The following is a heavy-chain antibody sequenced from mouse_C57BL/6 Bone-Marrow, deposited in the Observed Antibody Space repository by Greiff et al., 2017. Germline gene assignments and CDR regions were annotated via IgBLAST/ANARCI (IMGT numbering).Heavy chain of an antibody. CDR2: FYPGSGSI. CDR3: ASHGYDGYSHWYFDV. J-gene: IGHJ1*03. CDR1: GYTFTEYT. D-gene: IGHD2-3*01. V-gene: IGHV1-62-2*01. Sequence: VQLVESGAELVKPGASVKLSCKASGYTFTEYTIHWVKQRSGQGLEGIGWFYPGSGSIKYNEKFKDKATLTADKSSSTVYMELSRLTSEDSAVYFCASHGYDGYSHWYFDVWGTGTTVTVSS.